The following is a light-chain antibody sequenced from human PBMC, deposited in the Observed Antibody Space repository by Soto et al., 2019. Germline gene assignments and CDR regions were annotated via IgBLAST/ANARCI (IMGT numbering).Light chain of an antibody. CDR1: QSVSIK. Sequence: EIVLTQSPATLSVSPGERVTLSCRASQSVSIKLAWYQQKPGQAPRLLISDTSTRATGIPARFSGSGFATDFTLTICSLQSEDFAVYYCQQYNLRPPYTFGQGTKLEIK. CDR3: QQYNLRPPYT. CDR2: DTS. V-gene: IGKV3-15*01. J-gene: IGKJ2*01.